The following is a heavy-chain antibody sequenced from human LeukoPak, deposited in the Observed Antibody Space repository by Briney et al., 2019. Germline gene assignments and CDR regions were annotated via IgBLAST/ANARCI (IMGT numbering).Heavy chain of an antibody. J-gene: IGHJ6*02. CDR3: ARDVAWFGELRSYYGMDV. V-gene: IGHV3-66*01. CDR2: IYSGGST. D-gene: IGHD3-10*01. Sequence: RSLRLSCAASGFTVSSNCMSWVRQAPGKGLEWVSVIYSGGSTYYADSVKGRFTISRDNSKNTLYLQMNSLRAEDTAVYYCARDVAWFGELRSYYGMDVWGQGTTATVSS. CDR1: GFTVSSNC.